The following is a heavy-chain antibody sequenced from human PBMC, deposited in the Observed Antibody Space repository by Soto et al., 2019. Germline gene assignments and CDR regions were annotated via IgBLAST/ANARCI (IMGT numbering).Heavy chain of an antibody. V-gene: IGHV3-23*01. CDR1: GFTFSSYG. CDR3: AKDRRAGGNYGFYSDF. D-gene: IGHD1-7*01. Sequence: LILSCAASGFTFSSYGMTWVRQAPGKGLEWVSFSSATGAGTYYADSVKGRFTISRDNSKNTLYLQMTSLRADDTAVYYCAKDRRAGGNYGFYSDFWGQGALVTAPQ. CDR2: SSATGAGT. J-gene: IGHJ4*02.